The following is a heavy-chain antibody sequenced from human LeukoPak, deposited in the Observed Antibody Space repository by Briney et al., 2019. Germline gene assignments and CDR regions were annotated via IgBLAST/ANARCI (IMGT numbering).Heavy chain of an antibody. CDR2: IKQDGSEK. Sequence: PGGSLRLSYAASGFTFSSYWMSWVRQAPGKGLEWVANIKQDGSEKYYVDSVKGRFTISRDNAKNSLYLQMNSLRAEDTAVYYCARVRLWFGEFPYYFDYWGQGTLVTVSS. CDR3: ARVRLWFGEFPYYFDY. D-gene: IGHD3-10*01. V-gene: IGHV3-7*01. CDR1: GFTFSSYW. J-gene: IGHJ4*02.